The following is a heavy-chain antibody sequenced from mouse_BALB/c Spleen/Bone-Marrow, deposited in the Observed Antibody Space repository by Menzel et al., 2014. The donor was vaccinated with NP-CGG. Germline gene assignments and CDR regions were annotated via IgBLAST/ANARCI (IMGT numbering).Heavy chain of an antibody. V-gene: IGHV1S81*02. CDR3: TRGSYGSSQYYFDY. CDR1: GYTFTSFY. D-gene: IGHD1-1*01. CDR2: INPSNGGT. Sequence: QVQLQQSGAELVKPGASVKLSCKASGYTFTSFYMYWVKQRPGQGLEWIGGINPSNGGTNFNEKFKSKATLTLDKSSSTAYMQLSSLTSEDSAVYYRTRGSYGSSQYYFDYWGQGTTLTVSS. J-gene: IGHJ2*01.